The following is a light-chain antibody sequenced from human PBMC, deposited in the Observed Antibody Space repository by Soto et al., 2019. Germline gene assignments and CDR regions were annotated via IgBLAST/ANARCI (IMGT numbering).Light chain of an antibody. V-gene: IGLV1-47*01. CDR1: SSNIGSNY. CDR2: RDN. J-gene: IGLJ2*01. Sequence: QPVLSQPPSASGTPGQRVTISCSGSSSNIGSNYVYWYQQLPRTAPKLLISRDNRRPSGVPDRFSGSKSGTSASLAISGLRSDDEADYYCATWDDSLSGYVVFGGGTKVTVL. CDR3: ATWDDSLSGYVV.